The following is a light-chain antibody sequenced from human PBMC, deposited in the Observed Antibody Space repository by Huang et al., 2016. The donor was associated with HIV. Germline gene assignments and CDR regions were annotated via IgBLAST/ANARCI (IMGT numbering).Light chain of an antibody. Sequence: DTVTITCRAGQNIYEYLNWYQQIPGRAPNLLVYGASTLQTWVPSRFSGSGSGTRFTLTITSLQPEDSATYYCQHSYGTPRTFGQGTKLEI. CDR1: QNIYEY. V-gene: IGKV1-39*01. CDR3: QHSYGTPRT. J-gene: IGKJ2*01. CDR2: GAS.